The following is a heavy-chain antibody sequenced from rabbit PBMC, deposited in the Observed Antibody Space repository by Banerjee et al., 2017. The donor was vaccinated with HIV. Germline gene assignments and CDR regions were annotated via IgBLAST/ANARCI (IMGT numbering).Heavy chain of an antibody. Sequence: QQQLEESGGGLVKPGGTLTLTCKASGIDFSSYYYMCWVRQAPGKGLEWIACIYTSSGSTWYASWVNGRFTISKTSSTTVTLQMTSLTAADTATYFCARDDSYGYVGYPFNLWGPGTLVTVS. CDR2: IYTSSGST. D-gene: IGHD6-1*01. CDR3: ARDDSYGYVGYPFNL. J-gene: IGHJ4*01. V-gene: IGHV1S43*01. CDR1: GIDFSSYYY.